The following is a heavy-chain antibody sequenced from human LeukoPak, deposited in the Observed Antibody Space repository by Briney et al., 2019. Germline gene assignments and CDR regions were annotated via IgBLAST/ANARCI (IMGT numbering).Heavy chain of an antibody. CDR2: IWYDGSNK. V-gene: IGHV3-33*01. CDR3: ARGSHYCGGDCLDY. Sequence: PGGSLRLSCAASGFTFSSYGMHWVRQAPGKGLEWVAVIWYDGSNKYYADSVKGRFTISRDNSKNTLYLQMNSLRAEDTAVYYCARGSHYCGGDCLDYWGQGTLVTVSS. J-gene: IGHJ4*02. D-gene: IGHD2-21*01. CDR1: GFTFSSYG.